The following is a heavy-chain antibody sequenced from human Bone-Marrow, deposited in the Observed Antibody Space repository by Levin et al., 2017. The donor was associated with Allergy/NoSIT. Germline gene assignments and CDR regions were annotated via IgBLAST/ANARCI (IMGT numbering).Heavy chain of an antibody. Sequence: PSETLSLTCNVSGGSVSDFYWSWIRQSAGKGLEWLGLIYKTGSIIYNPSLKNRATMSVDKSKNQFSLKLSSVTAADTAVYYCARPFRTSGGWFDPWGQGIPVTVSS. J-gene: IGHJ5*02. CDR2: IYKTGSI. CDR1: GGSVSDFY. D-gene: IGHD3-16*01. V-gene: IGHV4-4*07. CDR3: ARPFRTSGGWFDP.